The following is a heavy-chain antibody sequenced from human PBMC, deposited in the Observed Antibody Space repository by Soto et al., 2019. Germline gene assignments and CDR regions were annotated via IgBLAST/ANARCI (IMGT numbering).Heavy chain of an antibody. V-gene: IGHV3-66*01. CDR3: ARVYSSGWYGLQYYFDY. D-gene: IGHD6-19*01. CDR2: IYSGGST. Sequence: GGSLRLSCAASGFTASSNYMSWVRQAPGKGLEWVSVIYSGGSTYYADSVKGRFTISRDNSKNTLYLQMNSLRAEDTAVYYCARVYSSGWYGLQYYFDYWGQGTLVTVSS. CDR1: GFTASSNY. J-gene: IGHJ4*02.